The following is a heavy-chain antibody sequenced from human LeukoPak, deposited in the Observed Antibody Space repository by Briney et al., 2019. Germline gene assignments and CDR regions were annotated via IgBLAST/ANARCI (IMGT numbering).Heavy chain of an antibody. CDR3: ARDSRYCSGGSCYPNWFDP. V-gene: IGHV1-18*04. J-gene: IGHJ5*02. CDR2: ISAYNGNT. D-gene: IGHD2-15*01. Sequence: ASVKVSCKASGYTFTSYGISWVRQAPGQGLEGMGWISAYNGNTNYAQKLQGRVTMTTDTSTSTAYMELRGLRSDDTAVYYCARDSRYCSGGSCYPNWFDPWGQGTLVTVSS. CDR1: GYTFTSYG.